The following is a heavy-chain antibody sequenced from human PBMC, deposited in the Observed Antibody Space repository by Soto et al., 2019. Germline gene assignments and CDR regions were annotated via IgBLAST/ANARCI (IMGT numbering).Heavy chain of an antibody. CDR1: DKTFLSYG. D-gene: IGHD5-18*01. CDR2: ISPYNGNT. CDR3: ATQIDTVMVFRD. V-gene: IGHV1-18*01. J-gene: IGHJ4*02. Sequence: QVQLVQSGAEVKKPGASVEVSCKASDKTFLSYGISWVRQGPGQGLGWMGWISPYNGNTNYAQKLQGRVTMTTDTSTSTAYMELRSLRSDDTAVYYCATQIDTVMVFRDWGQGTLVTVSS.